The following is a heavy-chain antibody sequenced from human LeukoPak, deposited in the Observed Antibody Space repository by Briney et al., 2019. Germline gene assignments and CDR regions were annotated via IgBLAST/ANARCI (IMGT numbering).Heavy chain of an antibody. J-gene: IGHJ5*02. CDR1: GYTFTSYD. CDR3: ARGGITIFGVAPPEYKNNWFDP. V-gene: IGHV1-8*03. D-gene: IGHD3-3*01. CDR2: MNPNSGNT. Sequence: GASVKVSCKASGYTFTSYDINWVRQATGQGLEWMGWMNPNSGNTGYAQKFQGRVTITRNTSISTAYMELSSLRSEDTAVYYCARGGITIFGVAPPEYKNNWFDPWGQGTLVTVFS.